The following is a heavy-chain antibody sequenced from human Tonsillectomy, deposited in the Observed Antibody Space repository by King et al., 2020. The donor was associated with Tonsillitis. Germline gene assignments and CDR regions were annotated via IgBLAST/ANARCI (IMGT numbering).Heavy chain of an antibody. V-gene: IGHV4-59*08. CDR2: IYYSGST. D-gene: IGHD6-19*01. CDR3: ARHGGRAVAGNGIVWWFDP. Sequence: QLQESGPGLVKPSETLSLTCTVSGGSISSYYWSWIRQPPGKGLEWIGYIYYSGSTNYNPSLKSRVTISVDTSKNQFSLKLSAVTAADTAVYYCARHGGRAVAGNGIVWWFDPWGQGTLVTVSS. J-gene: IGHJ5*02. CDR1: GGSISSYY.